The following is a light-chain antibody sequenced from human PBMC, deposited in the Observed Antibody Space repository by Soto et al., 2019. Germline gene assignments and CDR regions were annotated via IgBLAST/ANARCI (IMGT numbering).Light chain of an antibody. CDR1: SSNIAINF. V-gene: IGLV1-51*02. J-gene: IGLJ3*02. Sequence: QSVLTQPPSVSATPGQKVTISCSGSSSNIAINFVSWYQQLPGTAPKLLIFETNKRPSGIPDRFSGSKSGTSATLGITGLQTGDEADYYCGTWDSRLSAWVFGGGTKVTVL. CDR2: ETN. CDR3: GTWDSRLSAWV.